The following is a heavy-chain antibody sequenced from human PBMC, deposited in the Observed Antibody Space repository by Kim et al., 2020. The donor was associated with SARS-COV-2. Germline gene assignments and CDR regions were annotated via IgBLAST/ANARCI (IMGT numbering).Heavy chain of an antibody. V-gene: IGHV1-2*02. CDR3: ARSVASSPHDH. CDR2: T. J-gene: IGHJ5*02. D-gene: IGHD6-19*01. Sequence: TTYAQKFEGRVTMTSDTSSTTAYMEVSGLRYDDTAVYYCARSVASSPHDHWGQGTLVTVSS.